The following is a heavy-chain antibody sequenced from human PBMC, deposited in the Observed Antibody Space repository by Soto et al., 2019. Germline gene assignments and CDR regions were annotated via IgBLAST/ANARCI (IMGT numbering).Heavy chain of an antibody. CDR2: IYYSGST. CDR1: GCSISSYY. J-gene: IGHJ5*02. D-gene: IGHD3-3*01. V-gene: IGHV4-59*01. Sequence: SDTLSLTFTVSGCSISSYYWSWIRQPPGKGLEWIGYIYYSGSTNYNPSLKSRVTISVDTSKNQFSLKLSSVTAADTAVYYCARDAFGVDNWFDPWGQGTLVTVS. CDR3: ARDAFGVDNWFDP.